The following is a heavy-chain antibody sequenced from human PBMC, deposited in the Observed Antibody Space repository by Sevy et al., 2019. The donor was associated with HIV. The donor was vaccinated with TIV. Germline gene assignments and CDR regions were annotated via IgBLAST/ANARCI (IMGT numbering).Heavy chain of an antibody. Sequence: GGFLRLSCAASGFSFSGYVMNWVRQAPGKGLEWVSSISGRDSSTYYADSVRGRFIISRDNSENTLYLQMNGLRAEDTAVYYCAKVTLWELLAAHDAFDVWGQGTMVTVSS. V-gene: IGHV3-23*01. J-gene: IGHJ3*01. D-gene: IGHD1-26*01. CDR2: ISGRDSST. CDR1: GFSFSGYV. CDR3: AKVTLWELLAAHDAFDV.